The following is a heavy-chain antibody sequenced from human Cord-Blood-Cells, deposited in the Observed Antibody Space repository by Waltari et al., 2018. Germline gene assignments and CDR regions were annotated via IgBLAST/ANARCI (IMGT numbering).Heavy chain of an antibody. CDR2: IYHSGST. J-gene: IGHJ2*01. Sequence: QLQLQESGSGLVKPSQTLSLTCAVSGGSISRRGYSWLWLRPPPGKGLEWIGYIYHSGSTYYNPSLKSRVTISVDRSKNQFSLKLSSVTAADTAVYYCARGPGYCSSTSCYWYFDLWGRGTLVTVSS. D-gene: IGHD2-2*01. CDR1: GGSISRRGYS. CDR3: ARGPGYCSSTSCYWYFDL. V-gene: IGHV4-30-2*01.